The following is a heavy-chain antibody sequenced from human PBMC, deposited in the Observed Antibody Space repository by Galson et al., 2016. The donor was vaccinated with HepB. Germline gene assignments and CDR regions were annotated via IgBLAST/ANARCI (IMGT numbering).Heavy chain of an antibody. CDR1: GGSISGYY. Sequence: SETLSLTCSVSGGSISGYYWSWIRQPPGKGLEWIGYIDDSGSTNYNPSVKSRVTISVDTSKNQSSLKLTSVTAADTAVYYCSRDGKGYSSSWNADVWGKGTTVTVSS. V-gene: IGHV4-59*01. CDR3: SRDGKGYSSSWNADV. D-gene: IGHD6-6*01. CDR2: IDDSGST. J-gene: IGHJ6*04.